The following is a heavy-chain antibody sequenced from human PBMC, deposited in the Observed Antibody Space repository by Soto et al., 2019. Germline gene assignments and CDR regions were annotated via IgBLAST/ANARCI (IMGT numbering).Heavy chain of an antibody. V-gene: IGHV3-66*01. CDR1: GFTVSSKY. Sequence: GGSLRLSCAASGFTVSSKYMNWVRQAPGKGLEWVSLINTAGDTHYADSVKGRFAVLRDDSENLVYLQMNDLKTEDTAVYYCVRDSGRGFYFDYWGQGAQVTVSS. D-gene: IGHD3-10*01. J-gene: IGHJ4*02. CDR3: VRDSGRGFYFDY. CDR2: INTAGDT.